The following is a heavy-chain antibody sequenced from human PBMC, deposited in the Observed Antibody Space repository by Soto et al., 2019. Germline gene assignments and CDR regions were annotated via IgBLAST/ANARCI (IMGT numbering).Heavy chain of an antibody. CDR1: GFTFSSYG. Sequence: PGGSLRLSCAASGFTFSSYGMHWVRQAPGKGLEWVAVISYDGSNKYYADTVKGRFTISRDNSKNTLYLQMNSLRAEDTAVYYCAKDGEDYDSSGYYPFDYWGQGT. CDR2: ISYDGSNK. V-gene: IGHV3-30*18. J-gene: IGHJ4*02. CDR3: AKDGEDYDSSGYYPFDY. D-gene: IGHD3-22*01.